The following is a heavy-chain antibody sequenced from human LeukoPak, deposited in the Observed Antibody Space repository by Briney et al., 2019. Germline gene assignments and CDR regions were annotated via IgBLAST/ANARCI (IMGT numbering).Heavy chain of an antibody. V-gene: IGHV4-61*01. CDR1: DASINNWTYY. D-gene: IGHD6-19*01. CDR3: ASASQWLVWGD. Sequence: SETLSLTCSGSDASINNWTYYWSWIRQPPGKGLEWIGYISYSGSTNYFPSLKSRVTMSLDTSKNQLSLTLSSMTAADTAVYYCASASQWLVWGDWGQGTLVTVSS. CDR2: ISYSGST. J-gene: IGHJ1*01.